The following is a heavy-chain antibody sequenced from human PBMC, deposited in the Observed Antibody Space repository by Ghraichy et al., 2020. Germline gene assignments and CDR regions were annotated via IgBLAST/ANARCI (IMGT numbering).Heavy chain of an antibody. CDR2: ISASSGTT. V-gene: IGHV1-18*01. D-gene: IGHD3-10*01. Sequence: ASVKVSCKASGYTFTFYGLSWVRQAPGQGLEWIGWISASSGTTNYAQKFQGRVTMTTETSTTTAYMELTSLTSDDTAVYFCAREPRASSRFDPWGQGTLVTVSS. CDR3: AREPRASSRFDP. CDR1: GYTFTFYG. J-gene: IGHJ5*02.